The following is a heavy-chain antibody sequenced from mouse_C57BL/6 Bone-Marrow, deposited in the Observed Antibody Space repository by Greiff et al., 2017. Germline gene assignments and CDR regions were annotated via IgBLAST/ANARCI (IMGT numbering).Heavy chain of an antibody. CDR2: IHPSDSDT. Sequence: VKLQQPGAELVKPAATVKVSCKASGYTFTSYWMHWVKQRPGQGLEWLGRIHPSDSDTNYNQKFKGKATWTVDKSSSTAYLQLSSLTSEDSAVYYGAIYDYEHFDVWGTATTVTVSS. CDR1: GYTFTSYW. CDR3: AIYDYEHFDV. V-gene: IGHV1-74*01. D-gene: IGHD2-4*01. J-gene: IGHJ1*03.